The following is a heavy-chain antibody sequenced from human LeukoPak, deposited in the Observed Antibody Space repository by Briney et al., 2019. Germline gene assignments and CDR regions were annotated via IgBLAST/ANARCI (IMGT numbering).Heavy chain of an antibody. CDR3: AREVAAAGPNWFDP. J-gene: IGHJ5*02. CDR2: IYYSGST. CDR1: GGSISSSSYY. V-gene: IGHV4-39*07. Sequence: SETLSLTCTVSGGSISSSSYYWGWIRQPPGKGLEWIGSIYYSGSTYYNPSLRSRVTISVDTSKNQFSLKLSSVTAADTAVYYCAREVAAAGPNWFDPWGQGTLVTVSS. D-gene: IGHD6-13*01.